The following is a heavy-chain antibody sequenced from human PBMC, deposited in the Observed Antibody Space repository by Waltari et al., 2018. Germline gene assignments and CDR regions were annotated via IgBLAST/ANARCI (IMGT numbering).Heavy chain of an antibody. V-gene: IGHV1-2*06. Sequence: QVQLVQSGAEVKKPGASVKVSCKASGYTFTGYYMHWVRQAPGQGLEWMGRINPNSGGTNYEQKFQGRVTMTRDTSISTAYMELSRLRSDDTAIYYCARDPGVVAVHYFDSWGQGTLVTVSS. CDR1: GYTFTGYY. J-gene: IGHJ4*02. CDR2: INPNSGGT. D-gene: IGHD2-21*01. CDR3: ARDPGVVAVHYFDS.